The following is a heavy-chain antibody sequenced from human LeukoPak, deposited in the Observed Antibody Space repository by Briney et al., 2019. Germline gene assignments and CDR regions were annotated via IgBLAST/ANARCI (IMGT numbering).Heavy chain of an antibody. D-gene: IGHD6-13*01. V-gene: IGHV4-30-4*08. Sequence: SETLSLTCTVSGGSINSGDYYWSWIRQPPGKGLEWIGYIYYSGSTYYSPSLKSRLTISVDTSKNQFSLKLSSVTAADTAVYYCARGFSSSWYLWETWGQGTLVTVSS. J-gene: IGHJ4*02. CDR3: ARGFSSSWYLWET. CDR2: IYYSGST. CDR1: GGSINSGDYY.